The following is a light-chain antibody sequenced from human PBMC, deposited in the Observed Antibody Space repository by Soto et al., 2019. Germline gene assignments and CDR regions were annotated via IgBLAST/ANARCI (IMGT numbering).Light chain of an antibody. CDR2: GAT. CDR1: QSVSSIY. Sequence: VLTQSPGTLSLSPGERATLSCRASQSVSSIYLAWYQQKPGQAPRLLIYGATSRATGTPDRFSGSGSGTDFTLTISRLEPEDFALYYCQHYGSPPVTFGQGTKVDIK. J-gene: IGKJ1*01. V-gene: IGKV3-20*01. CDR3: QHYGSPPVT.